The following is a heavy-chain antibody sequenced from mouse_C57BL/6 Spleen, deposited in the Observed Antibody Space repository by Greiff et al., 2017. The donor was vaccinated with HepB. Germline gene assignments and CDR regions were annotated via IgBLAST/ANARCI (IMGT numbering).Heavy chain of an antibody. CDR3: ARGGIYYDYDWFAY. Sequence: VQLQQSGAELARPGASVKMSCKASGYTFTSYTMHWVKQRPGQGLEWIGYINPSSGYTKYNQKFKDTATLTADKSSSTAYMQLSSLTSEDSAVYYCARGGIYYDYDWFAYWGQGTLVTVSA. D-gene: IGHD2-4*01. CDR1: GYTFTSYT. V-gene: IGHV1-4*01. CDR2: INPSSGYT. J-gene: IGHJ3*01.